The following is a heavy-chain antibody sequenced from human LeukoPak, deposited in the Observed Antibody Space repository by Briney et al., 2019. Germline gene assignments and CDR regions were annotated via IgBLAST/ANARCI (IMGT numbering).Heavy chain of an antibody. V-gene: IGHV1-18*01. D-gene: IGHD3-9*01. CDR3: ARANFDWSNDAFDI. J-gene: IGHJ3*02. Sequence: ASVKVSCKASGYTFTSYGISWVRQAPEQGLEWMGWISAYNGNTNYAQKLQGRVTMTTDTSTSTAYMVLRSLRSDDTAVYYCARANFDWSNDAFDIWGQGTMVTVSS. CDR2: ISAYNGNT. CDR1: GYTFTSYG.